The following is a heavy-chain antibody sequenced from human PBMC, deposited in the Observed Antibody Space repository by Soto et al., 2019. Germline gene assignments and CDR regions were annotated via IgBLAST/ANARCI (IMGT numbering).Heavy chain of an antibody. CDR3: ANFPAISVAAAVFFQH. CDR2: ISGSGGST. D-gene: IGHD6-13*01. CDR1: GFTFSSYA. J-gene: IGHJ1*01. V-gene: IGHV3-23*01. Sequence: EVQLLESGGGLVQPGGSLRLSCAASGFTFSSYAMSWVRQAPGKGLEWVSAISGSGGSTYYADSVKGRFTISRDNSKNTLYLQMNSLRDEDTAVYYCANFPAISVAAAVFFQHWGQGTLVTVSS.